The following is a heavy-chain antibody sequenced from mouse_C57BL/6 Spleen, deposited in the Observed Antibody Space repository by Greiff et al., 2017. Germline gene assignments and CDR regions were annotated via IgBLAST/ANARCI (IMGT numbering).Heavy chain of an antibody. J-gene: IGHJ1*03. CDR2: IYPSDSET. Sequence: QVQLQQPGAELVRPGSSVKLSCKASGYTFTSYWMDWVKQRPGQGLEWIGNIYPSDSETHYNQKFKDKATLTVDKSSSTAYMQLSSLTSEDSAVYYCARGLSYWYFDVWGTGTTVTVSS. CDR3: ARGLSYWYFDV. V-gene: IGHV1-61*01. D-gene: IGHD1-1*02. CDR1: GYTFTSYW.